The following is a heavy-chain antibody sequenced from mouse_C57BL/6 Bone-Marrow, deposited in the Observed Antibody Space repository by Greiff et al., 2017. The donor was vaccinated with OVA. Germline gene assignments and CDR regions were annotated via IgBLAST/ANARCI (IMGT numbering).Heavy chain of an antibody. CDR1: GYTFTEYT. J-gene: IGHJ2*01. CDR3: ARHVPFYYGNPYYFDY. Sequence: QVQLQQSGAELVKPGASVKLSCKASGYTFTEYTIHWVKQRSGQGLEWIGWFYPGRGSIKYNEKFKDKATLTADKSSSTVYMELSRLTSEDSAVYFCARHVPFYYGNPYYFDYWGQGTTLTVAS. V-gene: IGHV1-62-2*01. D-gene: IGHD2-1*01. CDR2: FYPGRGSI.